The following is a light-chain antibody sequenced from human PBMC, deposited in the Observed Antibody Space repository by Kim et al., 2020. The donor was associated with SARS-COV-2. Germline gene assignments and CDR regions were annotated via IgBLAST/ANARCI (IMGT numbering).Light chain of an antibody. J-gene: IGKJ1*01. V-gene: IGKV1-27*01. CDR2: DAS. CDR3: QKYNGAPWT. Sequence: ASVGDSVTITCRASQGISSNVAWYQQKPWVVPKLLIYDASALLSGVPSRFSGSGSGTDFTLTISSLQPEDVATYYCQKYNGAPWTFGQGTKVDIK. CDR1: QGISSN.